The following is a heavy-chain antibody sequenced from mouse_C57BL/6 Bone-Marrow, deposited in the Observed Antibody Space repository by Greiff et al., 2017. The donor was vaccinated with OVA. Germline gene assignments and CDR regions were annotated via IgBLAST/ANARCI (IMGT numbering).Heavy chain of an antibody. CDR1: GFSLTSYG. CDR3: ASYYYAMDY. CDR2: IWSGGST. Sequence: VQLVESGPGLVQPSQSLSITCTVSGFSLTSYGVHWVRQSPGKGLEWLGVIWSGGSTDYNAAFISRLSISKDNSKSQVFFKMNSLQADDTAIYYCASYYYAMDYWGQGTSVTVSS. J-gene: IGHJ4*01. V-gene: IGHV2-2*01.